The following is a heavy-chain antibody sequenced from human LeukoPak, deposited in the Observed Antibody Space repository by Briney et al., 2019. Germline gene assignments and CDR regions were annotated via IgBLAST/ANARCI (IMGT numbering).Heavy chain of an antibody. Sequence: SETLSLTCAVYGGSFSGYYWSWIRQPPGKGLEWIGEINHSGSTNYNPSLKSRVTISVDTSKNQFSLHLNSVTPEDTAVYYCARRLTQYDCFDPWGQGILVTVSS. D-gene: IGHD2-2*01. J-gene: IGHJ5*02. CDR2: INHSGST. CDR3: ARRLTQYDCFDP. CDR1: GGSFSGYY. V-gene: IGHV4-34*01.